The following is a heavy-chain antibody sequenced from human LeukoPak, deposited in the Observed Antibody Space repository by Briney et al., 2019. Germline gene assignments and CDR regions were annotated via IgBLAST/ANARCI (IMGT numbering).Heavy chain of an antibody. V-gene: IGHV3-48*01. Sequence: GGSLRLSCAATGLTFSRYEMNWVRQAPGKGLEWVSYISRSSSTIYYADSVKGRFTISRDNAKNSLFLQMNSLRAEDTAVYYCARAKRNGFDIWGQGTMVTVSS. CDR3: ARAKRNGFDI. CDR2: ISRSSSTI. CDR1: GLTFSRYE. J-gene: IGHJ3*02.